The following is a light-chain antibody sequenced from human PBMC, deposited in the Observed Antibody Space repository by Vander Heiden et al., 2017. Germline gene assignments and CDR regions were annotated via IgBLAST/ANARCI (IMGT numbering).Light chain of an antibody. V-gene: IGKV1-33*01. CDR3: QHYDSLPFT. CDR1: QDITNE. Sequence: DIQMTQSPSSLSVSVGDRVTISCQASQDITNELNWYQQKPGKAPKLLIYDASTLETGVSSRFSGSGSGTHFTFTITNLLPEDFATYFCQHYDSLPFTFGGGTRVEI. J-gene: IGKJ4*01. CDR2: DAS.